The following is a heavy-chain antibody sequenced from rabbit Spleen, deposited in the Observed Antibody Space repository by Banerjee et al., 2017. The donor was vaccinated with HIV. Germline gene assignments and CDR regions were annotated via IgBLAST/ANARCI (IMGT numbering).Heavy chain of an antibody. CDR3: ARSYSSGASTSFAL. Sequence: QSLEESGGDLVKPGASLTLTCTASGFSFSSSYWSCWVRQAPGRGLEWIGCIYTSPDGTNYTSWAKGRFTISKTSSTTVTLQMTSLTAADTATYFCARSYSSGASTSFALWGQGTLVTVS. V-gene: IGHV1S40*01. D-gene: IGHD7-1*01. CDR2: IYTSPDGT. J-gene: IGHJ4*01. CDR1: GFSFSSSYW.